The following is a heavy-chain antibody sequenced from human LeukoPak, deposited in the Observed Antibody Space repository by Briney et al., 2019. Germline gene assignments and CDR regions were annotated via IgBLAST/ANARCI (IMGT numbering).Heavy chain of an antibody. Sequence: GGSLRLSCAASGFTFSSYAMSWVRQAPGKGLEWVSAISGSGGSTYYADSVKGRFTISRDNSKNTLYLQMNSLRAEDTAVYYCAKAKLLWFGEFQYYFDYWGQGTLVTVSS. V-gene: IGHV3-23*01. D-gene: IGHD3-10*01. CDR3: AKAKLLWFGEFQYYFDY. CDR2: ISGSGGST. CDR1: GFTFSSYA. J-gene: IGHJ4*02.